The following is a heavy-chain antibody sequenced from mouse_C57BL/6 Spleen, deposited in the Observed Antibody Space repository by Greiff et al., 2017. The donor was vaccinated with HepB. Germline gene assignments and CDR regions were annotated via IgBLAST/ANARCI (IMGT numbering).Heavy chain of an antibody. CDR3: ARWARRGDY. CDR1: GYTFTSYW. CDR2: IDPSDSYT. Sequence: QVQLQQPGAELVKPGASVKLSCKASGYTFTSYWMQWVKQRPGQGLEWIGEIDPSDSYTNYNQKFKGKATLTVDTSSSTAYMQLSSLTSEDSAVYYCARWARRGDYWGQGTTLTVSS. J-gene: IGHJ2*01. V-gene: IGHV1-50*01.